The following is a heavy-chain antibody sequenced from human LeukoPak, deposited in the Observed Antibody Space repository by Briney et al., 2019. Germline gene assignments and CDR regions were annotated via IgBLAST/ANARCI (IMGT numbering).Heavy chain of an antibody. V-gene: IGHV4-39*07. J-gene: IGHJ4*02. CDR2: IYYSGST. CDR1: GGSISSSSYY. CDR3: ARGSSLNRDFWSGYYSVIDY. D-gene: IGHD3-3*01. Sequence: PSETLSLTCTVSGGSISSSSYYWGWIRQPPGKGLEWIGGIYYSGSTYYNPSLKSRVTISVDTSKNQFSLKLNSVTAADTAVYYCARGSSLNRDFWSGYYSVIDYWGQGTLVTVSS.